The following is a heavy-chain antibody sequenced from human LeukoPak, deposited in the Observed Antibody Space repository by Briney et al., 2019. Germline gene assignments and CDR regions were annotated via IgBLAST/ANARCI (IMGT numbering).Heavy chain of an antibody. CDR2: INLGDSDT. D-gene: IGHD3-10*01. V-gene: IGHV5-51*01. CDR1: GHSFTNHW. J-gene: IGHJ4*02. CDR3: ARLDYYGSGSYTGDDY. Sequence: PGESLKISCEASGHSFTNHWIGWVRQVPGKGLEWMGIINLGDSDTKYSPSFQGQVTISLDKSINTAYLQWRSLKASDTAMYYCARLDYYGSGSYTGDDYWGQGTLVTVSS.